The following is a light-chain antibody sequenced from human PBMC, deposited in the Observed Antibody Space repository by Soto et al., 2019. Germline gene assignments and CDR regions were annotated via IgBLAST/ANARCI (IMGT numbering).Light chain of an antibody. Sequence: QSVLTQPASVSGSPGQSITISCTGTSSDVGSYNLVSWFQQHPGKAPKLVIHGGTQRPSGVSDRFSGSKSGNTASLTISGLRAEDEADYYCSSYAGSVTFVLFGGGTKLTVL. V-gene: IGLV2-23*01. J-gene: IGLJ2*01. CDR1: SSDVGSYNL. CDR3: SSYAGSVTFVL. CDR2: GGT.